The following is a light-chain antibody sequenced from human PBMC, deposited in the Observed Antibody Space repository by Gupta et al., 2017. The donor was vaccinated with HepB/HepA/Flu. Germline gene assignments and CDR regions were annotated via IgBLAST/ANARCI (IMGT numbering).Light chain of an antibody. Sequence: HSVLTQPPSASGTPGQRVHLSCSGSSSNIGSNSVNWYQQFPGTAPKLLVFFNNQRPSGVPDRFSGSKSGTSASLAISGLQSDDEADYDCAAWDDSLKGVVFGGGTKLTAL. J-gene: IGLJ2*01. CDR2: FNN. CDR1: SSNIGSNS. CDR3: AAWDDSLKGVV. V-gene: IGLV1-44*01.